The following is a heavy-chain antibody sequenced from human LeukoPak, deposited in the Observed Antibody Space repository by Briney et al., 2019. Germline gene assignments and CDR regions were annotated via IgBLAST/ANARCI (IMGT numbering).Heavy chain of an antibody. CDR2: INHSGST. D-gene: IGHD3-22*01. CDR1: GGSFSGYY. CDR3: ARGRRYYYDSSGYYGLRY. J-gene: IGHJ4*02. V-gene: IGHV4-34*01. Sequence: PSETLSLTCAVYGGSFSGYYWSWIRQPPGKGLEWIGEINHSGSTNYNPSLKSRVTISVDTSKNQFSLKLSSVTAADTAVYYCARGRRYYYDSSGYYGLRYWGQGTLVTASS.